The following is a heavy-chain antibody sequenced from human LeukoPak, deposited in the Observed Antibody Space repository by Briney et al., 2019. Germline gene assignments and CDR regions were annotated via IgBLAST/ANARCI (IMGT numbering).Heavy chain of an antibody. J-gene: IGHJ3*02. CDR2: ISSSSSYI. Sequence: GGSLRLSCVASGFIFSSYSMNWVRQAPGKGLEWVSSISSSSSYIYYADSVKGRFTISRDNAKNSLYLQMNSLRAEDTAVYYCATGDYGTFDIWGQGTMVTVSS. D-gene: IGHD4-17*01. V-gene: IGHV3-21*01. CDR1: GFIFSSYS. CDR3: ATGDYGTFDI.